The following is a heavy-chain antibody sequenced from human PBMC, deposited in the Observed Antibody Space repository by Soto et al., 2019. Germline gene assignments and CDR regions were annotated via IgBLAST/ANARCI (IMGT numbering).Heavy chain of an antibody. D-gene: IGHD1-1*01. CDR2: INPTGGGRT. V-gene: IGHV1-46*01. Sequence: VASVKVSCKASGYDVTRYYIHWVRQGPGQGLEWMGIINPTGGGRTKYAQKFQGRVTVTSDRSTSTVYMELTSLRSDDTDVYYWAKVEENEGDPHLDYYYDGMDVWGQGITVTVSS. CDR1: GYDVTRYY. CDR3: AKVEENEGDPHLDYYYDGMDV. J-gene: IGHJ6*02.